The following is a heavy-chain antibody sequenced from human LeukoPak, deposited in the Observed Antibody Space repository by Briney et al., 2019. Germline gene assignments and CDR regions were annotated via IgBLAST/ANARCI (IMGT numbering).Heavy chain of an antibody. Sequence: SETLSLNCTVSGGSISSYYWSWIRQSPGGGLEWIGYIYYSGDTAYNPSLRSRVTLSVDTSKNQFSLQLRSVTTADTAVYYCVRGPYGASISKWFDPWGQGTQVIVSP. V-gene: IGHV4-59*01. CDR3: VRGPYGASISKWFDP. CDR1: GGSISSYY. J-gene: IGHJ5*02. D-gene: IGHD4/OR15-4a*01. CDR2: IYYSGDT.